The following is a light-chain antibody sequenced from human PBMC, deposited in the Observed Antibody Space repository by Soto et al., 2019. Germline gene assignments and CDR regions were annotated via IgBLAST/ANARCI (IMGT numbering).Light chain of an antibody. J-gene: IGLJ1*01. Sequence: QSVLTQPASVSGSPGQSITISCTGTSSDVGSYNLVSWYQQYPGKAPKLMIYEVSKRPSGVSNRFSGSKSGNTASLTISGLQAEDEADYYCCSYAGSSTLDVFGTGTKLTVL. V-gene: IGLV2-23*02. CDR1: SSDVGSYNL. CDR3: CSYAGSSTLDV. CDR2: EVS.